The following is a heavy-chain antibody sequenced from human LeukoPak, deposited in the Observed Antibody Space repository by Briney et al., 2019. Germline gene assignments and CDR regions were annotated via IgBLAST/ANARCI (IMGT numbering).Heavy chain of an antibody. CDR3: AKDKYLPRYPRIVGANSDY. CDR2: ISGSGGST. CDR1: GFTFSSYA. J-gene: IGHJ4*02. V-gene: IGHV3-23*01. Sequence: GGSLRLSCAASGFTFSSYAMSWVRQAPGKGLEWVSAISGSGGSTYYADSVKGRFTISRDNSKNTLYLQMNSLRAEDTAVYYCAKDKYLPRYPRIVGANSDYWGQGTLVTVSS. D-gene: IGHD1-26*01.